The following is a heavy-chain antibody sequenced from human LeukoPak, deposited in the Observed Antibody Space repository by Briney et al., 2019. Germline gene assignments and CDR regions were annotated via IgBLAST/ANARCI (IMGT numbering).Heavy chain of an antibody. CDR3: ARDGSGYDSQILETYWYFDL. CDR2: INPNSGGT. Sequence: GASVKVSCKASGYTFTGYYMHWVRQAPGQGPEWMGWINPNSGGTNYAQKFQGRVTMTRDTSISTAYMELSRLRSDDTAVYYCARDGSGYDSQILETYWYFDLWGRGTLVTVSS. CDR1: GYTFTGYY. D-gene: IGHD5-12*01. V-gene: IGHV1-2*02. J-gene: IGHJ2*01.